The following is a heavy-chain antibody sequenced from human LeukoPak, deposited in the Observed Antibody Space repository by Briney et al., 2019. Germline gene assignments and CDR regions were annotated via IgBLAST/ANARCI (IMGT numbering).Heavy chain of an antibody. CDR1: GGSVSSYP. CDR3: ASYSNYHFDY. J-gene: IGHJ4*02. Sequence: SETLSLTCTVSGGSVSSYPWSWLRQPAGKALEWLGRIYTSGSTNYNPSLKSRVTVSVDTSKNQFSLKLSSVTAADTAVYYCASYSNYHFDYWGQGTLVTVSS. D-gene: IGHD4-11*01. V-gene: IGHV4-4*07. CDR2: IYTSGST.